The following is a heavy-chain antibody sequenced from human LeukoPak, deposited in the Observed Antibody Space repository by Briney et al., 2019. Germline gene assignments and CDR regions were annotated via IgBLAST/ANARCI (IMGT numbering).Heavy chain of an antibody. Sequence: GESLKISCKGSGYSFTSYWIGWVRQMPGKGLERMGIIYPGDSDTRYSPSFQGQVTISADKSISTAYLQWSSLKASDTAMHYCASLLRYCSSTSCQGAFDYWGQGTLVTVSS. V-gene: IGHV5-51*01. CDR1: GYSFTSYW. CDR2: IYPGDSDT. CDR3: ASLLRYCSSTSCQGAFDY. D-gene: IGHD2-2*01. J-gene: IGHJ4*02.